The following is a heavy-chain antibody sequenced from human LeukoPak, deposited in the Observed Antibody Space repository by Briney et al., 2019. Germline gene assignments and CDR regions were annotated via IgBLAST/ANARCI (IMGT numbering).Heavy chain of an antibody. Sequence: SVKVSCKASGGTFSSYAISWVRQAPGQGLEWMGRIIPILGIANYAQKFQGRVTITAGKSTSTAYMELSSLRSEDTAVYYCARDRVGGYGPLDYWGQGTLVTVSS. J-gene: IGHJ4*02. D-gene: IGHD5-12*01. V-gene: IGHV1-69*04. CDR2: IIPILGIA. CDR3: ARDRVGGYGPLDY. CDR1: GGTFSSYA.